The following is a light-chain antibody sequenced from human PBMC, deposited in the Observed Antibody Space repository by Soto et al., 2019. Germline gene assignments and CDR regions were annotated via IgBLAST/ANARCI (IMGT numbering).Light chain of an antibody. CDR1: QSVSTN. CDR3: QQYSNWPRT. V-gene: IGKV3-15*01. Sequence: EIVMRQPPATLCVFPGERATLSCRASQSVSTNLAWYQQKPGQAPRLLICGASTRATGIPARFSGSGSGTEFTLTISSLQSEDFAVYHCQQYSNWPRTFGQGTKVDIK. CDR2: GAS. J-gene: IGKJ1*01.